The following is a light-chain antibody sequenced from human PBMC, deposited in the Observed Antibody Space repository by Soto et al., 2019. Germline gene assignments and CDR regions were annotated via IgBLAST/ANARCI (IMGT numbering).Light chain of an antibody. J-gene: IGKJ2*01. V-gene: IGKV3-15*01. CDR2: AAS. CDR1: QSVSSN. Sequence: ETVMTQSPATLSVSPGERATLSCRASQSVSSNLAWYQQTPGQAPRLLIFAASTMATGIPARFSGSGSGTEFTLTISSLQSEDFAVYYCQQYNDWPRTFGQGTNLQIK. CDR3: QQYNDWPRT.